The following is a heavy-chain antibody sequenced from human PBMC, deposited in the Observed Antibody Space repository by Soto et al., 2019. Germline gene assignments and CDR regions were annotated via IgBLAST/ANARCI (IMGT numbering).Heavy chain of an antibody. CDR1: GGSVSSDDHY. V-gene: IGHV4-30-4*01. CDR2: IFYSGSA. Sequence: PSETLSLTCTVSGGSVSSDDHYWNWIRQPPGKGLEWIGYIFYSGSAFYNPSLQSRVTISVDTSNNQFSLKMKSVTAADTAVYYCARSREFDYWSQGTLVTVSS. J-gene: IGHJ4*02. CDR3: ARSREFDY.